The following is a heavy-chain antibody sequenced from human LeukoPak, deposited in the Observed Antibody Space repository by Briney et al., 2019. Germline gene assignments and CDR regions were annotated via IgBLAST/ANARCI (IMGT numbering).Heavy chain of an antibody. CDR2: IIPIFGTA. V-gene: IGHV1-69*01. Sequence: GSSVKVSCKASGGTFISYAISWVRQAPGQGLEWMGGIIPIFGTANYAQKFQGRVTITADESTSTAYMELSSLRSEDTAVYYCARIVYDCSSTSCPFDYWDQGTLVTVSS. D-gene: IGHD2-2*01. CDR3: ARIVYDCSSTSCPFDY. CDR1: GGTFISYA. J-gene: IGHJ4*02.